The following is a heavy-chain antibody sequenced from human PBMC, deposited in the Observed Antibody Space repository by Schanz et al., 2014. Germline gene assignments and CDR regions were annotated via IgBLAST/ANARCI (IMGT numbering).Heavy chain of an antibody. J-gene: IGHJ4*02. CDR3: AKVRYSSGWRGDYFDE. CDR2: INGDGSRT. CDR1: GFTFSSYG. V-gene: IGHV3-74*02. Sequence: EVQLVESGGGLVKPGGSLRLSCVASGFTFSSYGMHWVRQAPGKGLVWVSRINGDGSRTAYADSVKGRFTISRDNAKNTLYLQMNSLRAEDTAVYYCAKVRYSSGWRGDYFDEWGQGTLVTVAS. D-gene: IGHD6-25*01.